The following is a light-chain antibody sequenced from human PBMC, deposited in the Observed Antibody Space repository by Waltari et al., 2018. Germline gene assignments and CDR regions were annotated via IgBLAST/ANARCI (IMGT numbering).Light chain of an antibody. Sequence: DIQLTQSPSFLSASVGDRVTITCRASQVIDTSLAWYQQKPGKAPELLISAASTLQDGVPSRFSGSGSGTEFTLTVGSLQPEDFATYYCQQIYLYPYTFCQGTKLEIK. V-gene: IGKV1-9*01. CDR1: QVIDTS. CDR2: AAS. J-gene: IGKJ2*01. CDR3: QQIYLYPYT.